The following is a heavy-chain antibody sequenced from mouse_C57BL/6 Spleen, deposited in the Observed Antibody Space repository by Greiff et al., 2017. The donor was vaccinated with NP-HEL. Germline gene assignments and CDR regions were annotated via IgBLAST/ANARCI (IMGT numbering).Heavy chain of an antibody. CDR1: GYTFTSYW. D-gene: IGHD1-1*01. Sequence: QVQLKQPGTELVKPGASVKLSCKASGYTFTSYWMHWVKQRPGQGLEWIGNINPSNGGTNYNEKFKSKATLTVDKSASTAYMQISSLTSEGSAVYYCARVYLCYYGSSYFDYWGQGTTLTVSS. J-gene: IGHJ2*01. CDR3: ARVYLCYYGSSYFDY. CDR2: INPSNGGT. V-gene: IGHV1-53*01.